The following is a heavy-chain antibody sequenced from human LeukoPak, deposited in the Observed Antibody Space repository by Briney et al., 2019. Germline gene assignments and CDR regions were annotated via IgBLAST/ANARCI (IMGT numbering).Heavy chain of an antibody. CDR3: ARDDGGALGVFDI. V-gene: IGHV3-21*01. J-gene: IGHJ3*02. CDR2: LSSSSSDI. CDR1: GFTFSSYS. Sequence: SGGSLRLSCAVSGFTFSSYSMNWVSQAPGKGLEWVSCLSSSSSDIEYADSVKGRFTISRDNAKNSLYLQMNSLRVEDTAVYYCARDDGGALGVFDIWGQGTMVTVSS. D-gene: IGHD4-23*01.